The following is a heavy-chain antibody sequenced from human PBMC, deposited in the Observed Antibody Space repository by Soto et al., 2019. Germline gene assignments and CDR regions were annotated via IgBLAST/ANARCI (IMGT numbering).Heavy chain of an antibody. D-gene: IGHD3-9*01. CDR1: GGSISSSSYY. CDR2: IYYSGST. CDR3: ARRETYYDILTGIRTSAFDI. V-gene: IGHV4-39*07. J-gene: IGHJ3*02. Sequence: SETLSLTCTVSGGSISSSSYYWGWIRQPPGKGLEWIGSIYYSGSTYYNPSLKSRVTISVDTSKNQFSLKLSSVTAADTAVYYCARRETYYDILTGIRTSAFDIWGQGKMVTISS.